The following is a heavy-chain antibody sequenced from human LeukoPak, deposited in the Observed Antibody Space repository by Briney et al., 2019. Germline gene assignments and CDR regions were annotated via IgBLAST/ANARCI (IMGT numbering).Heavy chain of an antibody. CDR3: ARMGSGYYPDAFDI. J-gene: IGHJ3*02. CDR2: ISYDGSNK. CDR1: GFTFSSYA. D-gene: IGHD3-22*01. Sequence: GGSLRLSCAASGFTFSSYAMHWVRQAPGKGLEWVAVISYDGSNKYYADSVKGRFTISRDNSKNTLYLQMNSLRAEDTAVYYCARMGSGYYPDAFDIWGQGTMVTVSS. V-gene: IGHV3-30-3*01.